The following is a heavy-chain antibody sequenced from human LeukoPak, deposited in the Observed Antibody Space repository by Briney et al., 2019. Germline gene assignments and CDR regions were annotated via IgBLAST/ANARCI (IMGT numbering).Heavy chain of an antibody. J-gene: IGHJ6*03. CDR1: GGSFSDYY. Sequence: SETLSLTCALYGGSFSDYYWSWIRQPPGTGLEWIGEINHSGSTNYNPSLTSRVTISVDTSKNQFSLKLSSVTAADTAVYYCARRPTRWGDYYYYMDVWGKGTTVTVSS. D-gene: IGHD3-16*01. V-gene: IGHV4-34*01. CDR3: ARRPTRWGDYYYYMDV. CDR2: INHSGST.